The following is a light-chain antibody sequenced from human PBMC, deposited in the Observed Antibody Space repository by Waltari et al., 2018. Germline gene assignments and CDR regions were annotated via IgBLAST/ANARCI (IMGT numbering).Light chain of an antibody. V-gene: IGKV1-39*01. CDR3: QQGHSTPRT. J-gene: IGKJ1*01. CDR2: AAS. Sequence: DIQMTQSPSSLPASVGDRVTITCRASQSISSYLYWYQQKPEQAPQLLIYAASSLQSGVPSRFSGSGSGTDFTLTITSLQPEDFATYFCQQGHSTPRTFGQGTKVEIK. CDR1: QSISSY.